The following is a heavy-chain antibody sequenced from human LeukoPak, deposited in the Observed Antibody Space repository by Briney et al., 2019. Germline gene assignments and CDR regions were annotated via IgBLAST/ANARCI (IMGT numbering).Heavy chain of an antibody. Sequence: PSETLSLTCTVSGGSISSYYWSWIRQPPGKGLEWIGYIYYSGSTNYNPSPKSRVTISVDTSKNQFSLKLSSVTAADTAVYYCARHRNYGFDYWGQGTLVTVSS. CDR2: IYYSGST. CDR1: GGSISSYY. V-gene: IGHV4-59*08. D-gene: IGHD3-10*01. J-gene: IGHJ4*02. CDR3: ARHRNYGFDY.